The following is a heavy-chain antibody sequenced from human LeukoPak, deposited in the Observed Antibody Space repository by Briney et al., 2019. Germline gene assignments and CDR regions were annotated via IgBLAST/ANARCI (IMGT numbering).Heavy chain of an antibody. D-gene: IGHD5-24*01. CDR1: GGSMSSGSFS. CDR3: ASLRRDGYNYYDY. CDR2: IFHSGST. J-gene: IGHJ4*02. V-gene: IGHV4-30-2*01. Sequence: SQTLSLTCAVSGGSMSSGSFSWSWIRQPPGKGLEWIGYIFHSGSTSYNPSLKSRVAISVDKSKNQFSLKLNSVTAADTAVYYCASLRRDGYNYYDYWGQGTLVTVSS.